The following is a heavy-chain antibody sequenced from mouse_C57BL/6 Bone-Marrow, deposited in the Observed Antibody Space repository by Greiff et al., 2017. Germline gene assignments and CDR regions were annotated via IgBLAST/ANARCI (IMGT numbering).Heavy chain of an antibody. V-gene: IGHV1-82*01. Sequence: VKLMESGPELVKPGASVKISCKASGYAFSSSWMNWVKQRPGKGLEWIGRIYPGDGDTNYNGKFKGKATLTADKSSSTPYMQLSSLTSEDSAVYFCARHYYGRWCYFDYWGQGTTLTVSS. CDR3: ARHYYGRWCYFDY. D-gene: IGHD1-1*01. CDR1: GYAFSSSW. CDR2: IYPGDGDT. J-gene: IGHJ2*01.